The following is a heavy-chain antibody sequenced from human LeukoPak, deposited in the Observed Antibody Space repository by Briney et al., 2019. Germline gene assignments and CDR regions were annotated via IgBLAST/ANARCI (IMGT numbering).Heavy chain of an antibody. Sequence: SETLSLACALYGGSFSSYSWSWTWIRQTPEKGLEWIGEIIEKGNANYNPSLKSRVTIDLDMTKNQFSLKLTSMTAADTAMYYCARGYYPPRWYFDLWGRGTLVTVSS. CDR3: ARGYYPPRWYFDL. J-gene: IGHJ2*01. D-gene: IGHD3-10*01. CDR1: GGSFSSYS. CDR2: IIEKGNA. V-gene: IGHV4-34*01.